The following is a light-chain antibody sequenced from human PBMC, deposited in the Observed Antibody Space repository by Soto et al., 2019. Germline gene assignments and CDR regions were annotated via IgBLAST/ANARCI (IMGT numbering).Light chain of an antibody. J-gene: IGLJ2*01. CDR3: SSFGGSNDVL. Sequence: QSVLTQPPSASGSPGQSVTISCTGTSSDVGGNKFVSWYQQHPGKAPRLIIYEVNRRPSGVPDRFSGSKSGNTASLTVSGPQDEDEADYYCSSFGGSNDVLFGGGTKVTVL. V-gene: IGLV2-8*01. CDR2: EVN. CDR1: SSDVGGNKF.